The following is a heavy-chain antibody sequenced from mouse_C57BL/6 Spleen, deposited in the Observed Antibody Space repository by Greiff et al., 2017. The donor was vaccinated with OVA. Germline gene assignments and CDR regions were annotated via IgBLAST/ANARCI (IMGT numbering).Heavy chain of an antibody. CDR3: ARGGDFDY. J-gene: IGHJ2*01. V-gene: IGHV1-69*01. CDR1: GYTFTSYW. Sequence: VQLQQPGAELVMPGASVKLSCKASGYTFTSYWMHWVKQRPGQGLEWIGEIDPSDSYTNYNQKLKGKSTLTVDKSSSTAYMQLSSLTSEDSAVYYCARGGDFDYWGQGTTLTVSS. CDR2: IDPSDSYT.